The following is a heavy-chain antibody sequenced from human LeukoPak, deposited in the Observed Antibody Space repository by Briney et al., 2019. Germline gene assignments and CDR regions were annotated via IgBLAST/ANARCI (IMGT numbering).Heavy chain of an antibody. D-gene: IGHD1-26*01. V-gene: IGHV4-31*03. J-gene: IGHJ4*02. CDR2: IYYSGST. Sequence: SETLSLTCTVSGVSISSGGYYWSWIRQHPGKGLEWIGYIYYSGSTYYNPSLKSRVTISVDTSKNQFSLKLSSVTAADTAVYYCAREQQPGMVGATSYFDYGGRGPRATVS. CDR1: GVSISSGGYY. CDR3: AREQQPGMVGATSYFDY.